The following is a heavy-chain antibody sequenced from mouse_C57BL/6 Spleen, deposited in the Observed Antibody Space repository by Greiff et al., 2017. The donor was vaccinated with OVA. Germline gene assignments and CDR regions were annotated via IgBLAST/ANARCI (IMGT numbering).Heavy chain of an antibody. J-gene: IGHJ2*01. CDR2: IYPGGGYT. Sequence: QVQLKESGAELVRPGTSVKMSCKASGYTFTNYWIGWAKQRPGHGLEWIGDIYPGGGYTNYNEKFKGKATLTADKSSSTAYMQFSSLTSEDSAIYYCATSSLLRFDYWGQGTTLTVSS. CDR3: ATSSLLRFDY. D-gene: IGHD1-1*01. CDR1: GYTFTNYW. V-gene: IGHV1-63*01.